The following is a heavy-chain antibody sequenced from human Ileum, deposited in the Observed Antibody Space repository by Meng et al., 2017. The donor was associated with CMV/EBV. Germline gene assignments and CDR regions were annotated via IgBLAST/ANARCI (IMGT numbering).Heavy chain of an antibody. Sequence: GESLKISCAASGFSFTTYGMHWVRQAPGKGLEWVAFIRDNGNTKYYSDSVKGRFTISRDNAENMLYLQMNSLRPEDTAVYHCAKILISSWGYFDYWGQGKLVTVSS. CDR1: GFSFTTYG. J-gene: IGHJ4*02. CDR2: IRDNGNTK. V-gene: IGHV3-30*02. D-gene: IGHD6-13*01. CDR3: AKILISSWGYFDY.